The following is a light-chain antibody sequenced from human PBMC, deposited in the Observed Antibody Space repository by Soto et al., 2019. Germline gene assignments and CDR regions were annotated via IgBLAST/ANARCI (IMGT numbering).Light chain of an antibody. CDR3: QKYDSAPT. V-gene: IGKV1-27*01. Sequence: GDRVTLTCRQSRGIGNALAWYQQKPGTVPKLLIHSASTLQSGVPSRFSGSGSGTDFTLTISSLQPEDVASYYCQKYDSAPTFGPGTKVDIK. J-gene: IGKJ1*01. CDR2: SAS. CDR1: RGIGNA.